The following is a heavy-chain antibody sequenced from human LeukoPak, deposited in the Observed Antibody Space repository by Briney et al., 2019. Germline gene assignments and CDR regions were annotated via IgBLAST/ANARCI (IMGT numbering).Heavy chain of an antibody. V-gene: IGHV5-51*01. J-gene: IGHJ4*02. CDR3: ARLAYGLSGYFDY. CDR2: IYPGDSDT. Sequence: GASLKISCQGSGSSFTSYWIGWVRQLPGKGLEWMGIIYPGDSDTKYSPSFQGQVTISANKSISTASLKWSSLKASDTAMFYCARLAYGLSGYFDYWGQGTLVTVSS. D-gene: IGHD3-16*01. CDR1: GSSFTSYW.